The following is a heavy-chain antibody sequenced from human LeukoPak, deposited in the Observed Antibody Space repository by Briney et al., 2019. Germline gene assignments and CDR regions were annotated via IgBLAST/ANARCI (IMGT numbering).Heavy chain of an antibody. D-gene: IGHD3-22*01. CDR3: ARDVKLYYYDSSGYYNDAFNI. CDR1: GYTFTGYY. CDR2: INPNSGGT. Sequence: ASVKVSCKASGYTFTGYYMHWVRQAPGQGLEWMGRINPNSGGTNYAQKFQGRVTMTRDKTISTAYMELSRLRSDDTAVYYCARDVKLYYYDSSGYYNDAFNIWGQGTMVTVSS. V-gene: IGHV1-2*06. J-gene: IGHJ3*02.